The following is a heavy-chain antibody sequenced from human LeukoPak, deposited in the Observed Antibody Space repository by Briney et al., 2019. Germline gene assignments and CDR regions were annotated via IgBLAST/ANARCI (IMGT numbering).Heavy chain of an antibody. V-gene: IGHV1-18*01. CDR2: ISAYNGNT. J-gene: IGHJ4*02. Sequence: ASVKVSCKASGYTFTSYDINWVRQATGQGLEWMGWISAYNGNTNYAQKLQGRVTMTTDTSTSTAYMELRSLRSDDTAVYYCARDTRMTTVTTGGYWGQGTLVTVSS. CDR1: GYTFTSYD. D-gene: IGHD4-17*01. CDR3: ARDTRMTTVTTGGY.